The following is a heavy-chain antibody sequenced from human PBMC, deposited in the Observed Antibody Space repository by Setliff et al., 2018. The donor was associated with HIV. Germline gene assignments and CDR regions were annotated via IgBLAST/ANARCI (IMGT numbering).Heavy chain of an antibody. CDR1: GYTFTTYD. Sequence: GASVKVSCKASGYTFTTYDINWVRQATGQGLEWMGWMNPNSGNTGYAEGFQGRVTMTRDTSISTVYMELTSLRSEDMAVYYCARGLRQNRSNSDVFDVWGQGTVVTVSS. D-gene: IGHD4-4*01. V-gene: IGHV1-8*02. J-gene: IGHJ3*01. CDR2: MNPNSGNT. CDR3: ARGLRQNRSNSDVFDV.